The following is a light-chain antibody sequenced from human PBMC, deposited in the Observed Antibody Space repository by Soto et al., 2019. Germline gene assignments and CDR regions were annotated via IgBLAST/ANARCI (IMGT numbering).Light chain of an antibody. CDR2: EVS. CDR1: SSDVGRYNH. CDR3: NSHTSGDFRV. J-gene: IGLJ1*01. V-gene: IGLV2-14*01. Sequence: QSVLTQPASVSGSPGQSITISCTGSSSDVGRYNHVSWYQHHPGKAPKLLISEVSNRPSGVSNRLSGSKSGYTASLTISGLQAEDEADYYCNSHTSGDFRVFGTATKVTVL.